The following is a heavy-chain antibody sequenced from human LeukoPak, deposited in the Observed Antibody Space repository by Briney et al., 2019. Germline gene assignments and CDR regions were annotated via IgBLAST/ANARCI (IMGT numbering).Heavy chain of an antibody. D-gene: IGHD2-15*01. Sequence: KVGESLKIPCEGSGYRFTSDWIGWVRQMPGKGLEWMGIIYPGDSDTRYSPSFQGQVTISADKSVNTAYLQWSSLKASDTAMYYCARLSGRVVCSAGSCYIDSWGQGTLVTVSS. CDR3: ARLSGRVVCSAGSCYIDS. CDR1: GYRFTSDW. J-gene: IGHJ4*02. CDR2: IYPGDSDT. V-gene: IGHV5-51*01.